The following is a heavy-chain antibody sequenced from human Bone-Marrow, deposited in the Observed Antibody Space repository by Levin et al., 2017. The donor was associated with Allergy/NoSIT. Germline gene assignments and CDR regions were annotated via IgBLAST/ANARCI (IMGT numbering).Heavy chain of an antibody. D-gene: IGHD1/OR15-1a*01. CDR2: ISSRGTTM. V-gene: IGHV3-11*01. CDR1: GFTLSDYY. CDR3: ARDMNKAHYNYGLDV. J-gene: IGHJ6*02. Sequence: PGESLKISCAASGFTLSDYYMSWIRQAPGKGLEWVSYISSRGTTMYLADSVKGRFTISRDNAKNSLSLQMNSLRADDTAVYYCARDMNKAHYNYGLDVWGQGTTVTVSS.